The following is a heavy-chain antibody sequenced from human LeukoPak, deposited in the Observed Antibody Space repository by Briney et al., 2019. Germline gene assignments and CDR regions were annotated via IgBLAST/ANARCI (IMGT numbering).Heavy chain of an antibody. V-gene: IGHV4-38-2*01. CDR2: IYHSGST. Sequence: PSETLSLTCAVSGYSISSGYYWGWIRQPPGKGLEWTGSIYHSGSTYYNPSLKSRVTISVDTSKNQFSLKLSSVTAADTAVYYCASGPYGSGSKIDYWGQGTLVTVSS. CDR3: ASGPYGSGSKIDY. CDR1: GYSISSGYY. J-gene: IGHJ4*02. D-gene: IGHD3-10*01.